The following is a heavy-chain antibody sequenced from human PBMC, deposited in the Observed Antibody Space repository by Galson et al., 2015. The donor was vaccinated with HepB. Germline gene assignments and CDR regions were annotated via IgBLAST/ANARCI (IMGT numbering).Heavy chain of an antibody. CDR2: FSGGDGRT. CDR1: GFTFSSSA. CDR3: AKDQIVHVGEMDV. D-gene: IGHD2-15*01. J-gene: IGHJ6*02. V-gene: IGHV3-23*01. Sequence: SLRLSCAASGFTFSSSAMNWVRQAPGKGLEWVPAFSGGDGRTYYADSVKGRFTISRDNSKNTLYLQMNSLRAEDTAVYYCAKDQIVHVGEMDVWGQGTTVTVSS.